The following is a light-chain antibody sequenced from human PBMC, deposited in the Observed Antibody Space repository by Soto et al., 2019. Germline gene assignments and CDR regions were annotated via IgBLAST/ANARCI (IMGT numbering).Light chain of an antibody. J-gene: IGLJ2*01. CDR3: CSYAPINTP. CDR1: SGDVGSYNL. CDR2: EGT. Sequence: QSVLTQPASVSGSPGQSITISCTATSGDVGSYNLVSWYQQHPGKAPKLIIYEGTKRPSGVSTRFSGSKSDNTASLTISELQAEDEADYYCCSYAPINTPFGGGTQLTVL. V-gene: IGLV2-23*01.